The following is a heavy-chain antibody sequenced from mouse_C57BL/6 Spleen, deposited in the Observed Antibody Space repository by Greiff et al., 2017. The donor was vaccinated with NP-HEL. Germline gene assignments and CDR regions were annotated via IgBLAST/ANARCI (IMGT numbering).Heavy chain of an antibody. J-gene: IGHJ4*01. V-gene: IGHV3-6*01. CDR2: ISYDGSN. CDR1: GYSITSGYY. CDR3: ARLNLYYAMDY. Sequence: EVKLQESGPGLVKPSQSLSLTCSVTGYSITSGYYWNWIRQFPGNKLEWMGYISYDGSNNYNPSLKNRISITRDTSKNQFFLKLNSVTTEDTATYYCARLNLYYAMDYWGQGTSVTVSS.